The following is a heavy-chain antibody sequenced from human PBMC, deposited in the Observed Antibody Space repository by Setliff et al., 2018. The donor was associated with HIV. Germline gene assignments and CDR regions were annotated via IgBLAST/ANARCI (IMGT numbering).Heavy chain of an antibody. J-gene: IGHJ6*04. D-gene: IGHD3-10*01. Sequence: GASVKVSCKASGHTFNNYDIHWVRRATGQGLEWMGWMNPNTGVAGYALKFHGRVTMTRDTSISTVYMELSSLTSEDTAVYWCASGKGVGGVIITGGLGVWGKGTTVTVSS. CDR1: GHTFNNYD. CDR2: MNPNTGVA. CDR3: ASGKGVGGVIITGGLGV. V-gene: IGHV1-8*01.